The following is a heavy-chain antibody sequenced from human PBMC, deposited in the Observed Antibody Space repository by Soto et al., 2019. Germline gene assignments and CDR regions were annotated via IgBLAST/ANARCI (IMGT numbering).Heavy chain of an antibody. CDR1: GYSITAGGYY. D-gene: IGHD6-19*01. V-gene: IGHV4-31*03. CDR2: FYSSGSI. CDR3: ARMYSSGSGWFHP. Sequence: SETLSLTCFVSGYSITAGGYYWSWIRHHPGKGLEWIGSFYSSGSIIYNPSLRSRVSISGDTSSNQFSMSLSSVTAADTARYYCARMYSSGSGWFHPWGQGTLVTVSS. J-gene: IGHJ5*02.